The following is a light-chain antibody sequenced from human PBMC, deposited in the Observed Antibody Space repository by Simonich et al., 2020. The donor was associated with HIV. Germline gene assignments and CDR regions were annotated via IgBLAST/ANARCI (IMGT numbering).Light chain of an antibody. CDR1: SGHSSYA. J-gene: IGLJ3*02. CDR2: LNSDGSH. CDR3: QTWGTGIRV. V-gene: IGLV4-69*01. Sequence: QLVLTQSPSASASLGASVKLTCTLSSGHSSYAIAWHQQQPEKGPRYLMKLNSDGSHSKGGGIPDRFSGDSSGAERYLTISSLQAEDEADYYCQTWGTGIRVFGGGTKLTVL.